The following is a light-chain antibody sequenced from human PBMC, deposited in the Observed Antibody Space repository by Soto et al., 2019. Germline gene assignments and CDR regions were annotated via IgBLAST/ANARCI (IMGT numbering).Light chain of an antibody. CDR2: KAS. Sequence: DIQMTQSPCTVSGSVAAGVTITCRASQTISSWLAWYQQKPGKAPKLLIYKASTLKSGVPSRFSGSGSGTEFTLTISGLQPDDFATYFCQQFNSYPITFGQGTRLDIK. J-gene: IGKJ5*01. V-gene: IGKV1-5*03. CDR3: QQFNSYPIT. CDR1: QTISSW.